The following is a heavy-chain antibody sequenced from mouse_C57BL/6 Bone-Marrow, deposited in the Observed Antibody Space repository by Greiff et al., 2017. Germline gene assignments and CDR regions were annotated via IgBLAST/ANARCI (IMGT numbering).Heavy chain of an antibody. CDR3: TTHYYGSSCVYFDY. V-gene: IGHV14-4*01. D-gene: IGHD1-1*01. Sequence: VHVKQSGAELVRPGASVKLSCTASGFNIKDDYMHWVKQRPEQGLEWIGWIDPENGDTEYASKFQGKATITADTSSNTAYLQLSSLTSEDTAVYYCTTHYYGSSCVYFDYWGQGTTLTVSS. J-gene: IGHJ2*01. CDR2: IDPENGDT. CDR1: GFNIKDDY.